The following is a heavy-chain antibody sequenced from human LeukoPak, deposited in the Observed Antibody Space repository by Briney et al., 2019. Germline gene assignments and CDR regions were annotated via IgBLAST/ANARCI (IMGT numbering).Heavy chain of an antibody. J-gene: IGHJ3*02. D-gene: IGHD4-11*01. Sequence: PSETLSLTCTVSGGSISSYYWSWIRQPPGKGLEWIGSIYHSGSTYYNPSLKSRVTISVDTSKNQFSLKLSSVTAADTAVYYCARTRDYAFDIWGQGTMVTVSS. CDR3: ARTRDYAFDI. CDR2: IYHSGST. CDR1: GGSISSYY. V-gene: IGHV4-59*08.